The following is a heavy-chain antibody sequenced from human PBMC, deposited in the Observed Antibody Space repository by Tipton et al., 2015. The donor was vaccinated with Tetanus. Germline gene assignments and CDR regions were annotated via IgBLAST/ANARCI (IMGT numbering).Heavy chain of an antibody. J-gene: IGHJ5*02. CDR2: IIPIFGTA. V-gene: IGHV1-69*01. CDR3: ARGYDFWSGSLAFDP. D-gene: IGHD3-3*01. CDR1: GGTFSSYA. Sequence: QSGAEVKKPGSSVKVSCKASGGTFSSYAISWVRQAPGQGLEWMGGIIPIFGTANYAQKFQGRVTITADESTSTAYMELSSLRSGDTAVYYCARGYDFWSGSLAFDPWGQGTLVTVSS.